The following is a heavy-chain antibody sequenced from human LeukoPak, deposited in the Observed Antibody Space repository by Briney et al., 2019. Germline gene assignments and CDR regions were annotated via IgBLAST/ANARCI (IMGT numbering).Heavy chain of an antibody. Sequence: PSETLSLTCAVYGVSFSGYYWSWIRQPPGKGLEWIGEINHSGSTNYNPSLKSRVTISVDKSKNQVSLKLSSVTAADTAVYYCARQYPPYYFDYWGQGTLVTVSS. V-gene: IGHV4-34*01. CDR1: GVSFSGYY. CDR3: ARQYPPYYFDY. J-gene: IGHJ4*02. D-gene: IGHD4-11*01. CDR2: INHSGST.